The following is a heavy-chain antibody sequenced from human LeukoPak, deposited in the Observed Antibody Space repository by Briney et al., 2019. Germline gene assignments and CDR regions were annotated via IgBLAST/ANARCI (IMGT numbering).Heavy chain of an antibody. V-gene: IGHV1-2*02. J-gene: IGHJ2*01. D-gene: IGHD4/OR15-4a*01. Sequence: ASVKVSSKASGYIFSAYFIHWVRQAPGQGLVWMGWINSKSGATNYAQTFQGRVTMTRDTSLSTVYMELSSLTSGDTAVYYCARESTNYVRYWYFDLWGRGALVTVSS. CDR3: ARESTNYVRYWYFDL. CDR2: INSKSGAT. CDR1: GYIFSAYF.